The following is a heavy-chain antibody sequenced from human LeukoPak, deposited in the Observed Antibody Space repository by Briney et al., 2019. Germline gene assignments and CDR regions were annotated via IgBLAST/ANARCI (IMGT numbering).Heavy chain of an antibody. CDR3: ARGTRGYGPETAFDY. CDR2: INHSGST. D-gene: IGHD5-12*01. CDR1: GGSFSGYY. J-gene: IGHJ4*02. Sequence: SETLSLTCAVYGGSFSGYYWSWIRQPPGKGLEWIGEINHSGSTNYNPSLKSRVTISVDTSKNQFSLKLTSVTAADTAVYYCARGTRGYGPETAFDYWGQGNLVTVSS. V-gene: IGHV4-34*01.